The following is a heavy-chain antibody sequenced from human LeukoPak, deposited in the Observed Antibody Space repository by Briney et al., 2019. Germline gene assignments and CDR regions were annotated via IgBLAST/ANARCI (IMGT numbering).Heavy chain of an antibody. CDR2: INYSGSS. V-gene: IGHV4-59*01. CDR3: ARGPDSSSWDYYYMDV. D-gene: IGHD6-13*01. CDR1: GASISSYY. J-gene: IGHJ6*03. Sequence: PSETLSLTCTVSGASISSYYWSWIRQPPGKGLEWIVYINYSGSSNYNPSLKSRDTIAVDTSKNQISLKLSSVTAADTAVYYCARGPDSSSWDYYYMDVWGKGTTVTVSS.